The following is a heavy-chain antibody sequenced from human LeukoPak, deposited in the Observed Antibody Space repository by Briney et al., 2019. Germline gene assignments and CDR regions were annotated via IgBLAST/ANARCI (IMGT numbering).Heavy chain of an antibody. J-gene: IGHJ4*02. V-gene: IGHV3-23*01. CDR1: GFTFSSSA. Sequence: GGSLRLSCAASGFTFSSSAMSWVRQAPGKGLEWVSSITNSGDRTYFADAVRGQFTISRDNSKSTLFLQMRSLRVEDTAIYYCAKDADWRPAADWGQGTLVIVSS. CDR3: AKDADWRPAAD. D-gene: IGHD2-2*01. CDR2: ITNSGDRT.